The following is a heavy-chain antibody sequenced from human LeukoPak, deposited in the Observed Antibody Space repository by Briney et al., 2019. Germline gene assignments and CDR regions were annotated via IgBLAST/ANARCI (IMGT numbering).Heavy chain of an antibody. D-gene: IGHD3-3*01. CDR3: ARQAGVTIFGVVIQTVDY. CDR1: GGSISSGSYY. CDR2: IYTSGST. V-gene: IGHV4-61*02. J-gene: IGHJ4*02. Sequence: SQTLSLTCTVSGGSISSGSYYWSWIRQPAGKGLEWIGRIYTSGSTYYNPSLKSRVTISVDTSKNQFSLKLSSVTAADTAVYYCARQAGVTIFGVVIQTVDYWGQGTLVTVSS.